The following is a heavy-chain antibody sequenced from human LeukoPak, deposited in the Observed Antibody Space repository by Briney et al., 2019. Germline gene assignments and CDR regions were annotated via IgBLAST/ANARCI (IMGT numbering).Heavy chain of an antibody. CDR3: ARDIAAARTVNGFDT. J-gene: IGHJ5*02. CDR1: RGPISSYY. CDR2: IYYSGST. V-gene: IGHV4-59*01. Sequence: SETLSLTCTVSRGPISSYYWSWIRQPPGKGLEWSGYIYYSGSTNHNPSPKSRVTMPVHTSKNQFSLKLSSVTAADTAVYYCARDIAAARTVNGFDTWGQGTLVTVSS. D-gene: IGHD6-13*01.